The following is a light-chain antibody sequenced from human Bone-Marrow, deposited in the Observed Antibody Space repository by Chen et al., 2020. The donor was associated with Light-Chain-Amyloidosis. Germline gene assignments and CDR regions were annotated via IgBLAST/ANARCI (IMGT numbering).Light chain of an antibody. CDR3: QTWGTGMPV. Sequence: QLVLTQSPSASASLGASVKLTCTLSSGHSSYAIAWHQQQPEKGPRYLMKLNSDGSHSKGDGIPDRVSGSSSGAERYLTISSLQSEDEADYYCQTWGTGMPVFGGGTQLTVL. CDR2: LNSDGSH. CDR1: SGHSSYA. V-gene: IGLV4-69*01. J-gene: IGLJ7*01.